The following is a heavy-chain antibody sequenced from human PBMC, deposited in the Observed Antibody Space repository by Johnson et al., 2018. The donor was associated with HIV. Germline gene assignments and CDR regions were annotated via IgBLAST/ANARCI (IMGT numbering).Heavy chain of an antibody. J-gene: IGHJ3*02. CDR3: ARDSGSSWTSHAFDI. CDR2: IGTAGDT. V-gene: IGHV3-13*01. CDR1: GFTFSSYD. D-gene: IGHD6-13*01. Sequence: VQLVESGGGLVQPGGSLRLSCAASGFTFSSYDMHWVRQATGKGLEWVSAIGTAGDTYYPGSVKGRFTISRDNSKNTLYLQMNSLRAEDTAVYYCARDSGSSWTSHAFDIWGQGTMVTVSS.